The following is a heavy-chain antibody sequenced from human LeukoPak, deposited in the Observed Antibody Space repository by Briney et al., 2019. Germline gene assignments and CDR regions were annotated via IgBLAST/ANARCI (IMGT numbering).Heavy chain of an antibody. V-gene: IGHV3-30*03. J-gene: IGHJ4*02. D-gene: IGHD6-19*01. CDR3: ASSRSGWIYFDY. CDR1: GFTFSSYG. Sequence: PGGSLRLSCAASGFTFSSYGMHWVRQAPGKGLEWVAVISYDGSNKYYADSVKGRFTISRDNSKNTLYLQMNSLRAEDTAVYYCASSRSGWIYFDYWGQGTLVTVSS. CDR2: ISYDGSNK.